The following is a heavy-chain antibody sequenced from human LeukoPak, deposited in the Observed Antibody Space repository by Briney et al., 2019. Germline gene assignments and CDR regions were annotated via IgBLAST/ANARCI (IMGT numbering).Heavy chain of an antibody. D-gene: IGHD6-13*01. V-gene: IGHV4-34*01. CDR2: INHSGST. Sequence: IPSETLSLTCAVYGGSFSGYYWSWIRQPPGKGLEWIGEINHSGSTNYNPSLKSRVTISVDTSKNQFSLKLSSVTAADTAVYYCARSSLEYSSSWYGPRGYFDYWGQGTLVTVSS. CDR3: ARSSLEYSSSWYGPRGYFDY. CDR1: GGSFSGYY. J-gene: IGHJ4*02.